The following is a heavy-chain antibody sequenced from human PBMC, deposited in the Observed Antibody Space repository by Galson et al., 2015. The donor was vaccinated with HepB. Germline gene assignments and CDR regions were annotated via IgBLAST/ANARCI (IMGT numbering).Heavy chain of an antibody. D-gene: IGHD2-15*01. Sequence: LSLTCSVSGGSLSDSYWKWIRQPPGEGLEWIGHIHYSGSTNYNPSLKSRVLISIDTSKNQFSLRLSSVTAADTAVYYCARGWGWLPESWGQGTLVTVSS. CDR3: ARGWGWLPES. CDR1: GGSLSDSY. J-gene: IGHJ5*02. CDR2: IHYSGST. V-gene: IGHV4-59*01.